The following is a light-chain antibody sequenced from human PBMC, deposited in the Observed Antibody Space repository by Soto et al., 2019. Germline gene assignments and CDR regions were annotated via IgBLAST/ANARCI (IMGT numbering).Light chain of an antibody. CDR2: AAS. V-gene: IGKV1-39*01. CDR3: QQFNNYIT. CDR1: QNISSY. J-gene: IGKJ5*01. Sequence: DIQMTQSPSSLSASVRDRVTITCRASQNISSYLNWYQQKPGKAPNLLIYAASSLQSGVPSRFSGSGSGTDFTLTISSLQPEDFATYYCQQFNNYITFGQGTRLE.